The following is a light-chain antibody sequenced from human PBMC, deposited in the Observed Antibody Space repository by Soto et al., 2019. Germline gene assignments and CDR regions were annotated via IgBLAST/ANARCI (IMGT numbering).Light chain of an antibody. CDR1: SSNIGAGHD. V-gene: IGLV1-40*01. Sequence: QSVLTQPPSVSGAPGQRVTISCTGSSSNIGAGHDVHWYQQLPGTAPKLLMYGDSNRPSGVPDRISGSKSGTSASLAITGLQDEDEADYYCQSYDSSLSGAVFGGGTKVTVL. CDR2: GDS. J-gene: IGLJ3*02. CDR3: QSYDSSLSGAV.